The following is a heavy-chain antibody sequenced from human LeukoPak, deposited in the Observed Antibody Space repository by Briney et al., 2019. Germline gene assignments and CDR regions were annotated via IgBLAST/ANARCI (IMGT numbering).Heavy chain of an antibody. V-gene: IGHV4-30-2*01. D-gene: IGHD3-10*01. CDR1: GGSISSGGYS. CDR2: IYHSGST. CDR3: ARASGRRYFDY. Sequence: SETLSLTCAVSGGSISSGGYSWSWIRRPPGKGLEWIGYIYHSGSTYYNPSLKSRVTISVDRSKNQFSLKLSSVTAADTAVYYCARASGRRYFDYWGQGTLVTVSS. J-gene: IGHJ4*02.